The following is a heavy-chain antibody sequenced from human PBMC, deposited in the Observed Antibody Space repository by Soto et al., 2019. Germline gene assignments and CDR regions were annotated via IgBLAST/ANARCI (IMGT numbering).Heavy chain of an antibody. CDR2: IYWDDDK. J-gene: IGHJ4*02. CDR3: AHTVTRFDYFDY. Sequence: QITLKESGPTLVKPTQTLTPTSTFSGFSLSTRTVGVGWIRQPPGKALEWLALIYWDDDKRYSPSLRTRLTITKDTSKNQVVLTMTNMDPVDTSTYYCAHTVTRFDYFDYWGQGTLVTVSS. D-gene: IGHD4-17*01. V-gene: IGHV2-5*02. CDR1: GFSLSTRTVG.